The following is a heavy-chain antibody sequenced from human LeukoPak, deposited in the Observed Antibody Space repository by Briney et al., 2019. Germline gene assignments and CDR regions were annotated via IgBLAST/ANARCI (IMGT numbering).Heavy chain of an antibody. D-gene: IGHD1-14*01. CDR1: GFTFSSYG. CDR3: NRVPDV. V-gene: IGHV3-30*03. Sequence: EGSLRLSCAASGFTFSSYGMHWVRQAPGKGLEWVAVISYDGSNKYYADSVKGRFTIFRDNSKNTLYLQMNSLRAEDTAVYYCNRVPDVWGQGTTVTVSS. CDR2: ISYDGSNK. J-gene: IGHJ6*02.